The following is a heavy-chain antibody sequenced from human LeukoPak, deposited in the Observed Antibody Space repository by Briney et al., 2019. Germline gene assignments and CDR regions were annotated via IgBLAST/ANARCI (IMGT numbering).Heavy chain of an antibody. V-gene: IGHV4-34*01. Sequence: SETLSLTCAVYGGSFSGYYWSWIRQPPGKGLEWIGEINHSGSTNYNPSLKSRVTISVDTAKNKFSLKLSSVTAADTAVYYCAREGGTIVGATLYYFDYWGQGTLVTVSS. CDR3: AREGGTIVGATLYYFDY. D-gene: IGHD1-26*01. CDR1: GGSFSGYY. J-gene: IGHJ4*02. CDR2: INHSGST.